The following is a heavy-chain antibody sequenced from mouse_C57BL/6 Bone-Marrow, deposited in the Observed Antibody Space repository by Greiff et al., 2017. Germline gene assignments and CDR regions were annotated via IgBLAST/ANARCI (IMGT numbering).Heavy chain of an antibody. V-gene: IGHV1-72*01. D-gene: IGHD1-1*02. CDR2: IDPNSGGT. CDR1: GYTFTSYW. Sequence: VQLQQPGAELVKPGASVKLSCKASGYTFTSYWMHWVKQRPGRGLEWIGRIDPNSGGTKYTEKFKSKATLTVDKSSSTAYMQLSSLTSEDSTVYYCARRSGGSDYAMDYWGQGTSVTVAS. CDR3: ARRSGGSDYAMDY. J-gene: IGHJ4*01.